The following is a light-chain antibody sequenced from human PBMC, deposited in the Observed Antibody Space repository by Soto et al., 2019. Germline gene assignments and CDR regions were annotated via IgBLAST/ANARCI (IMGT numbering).Light chain of an antibody. CDR2: AAS. J-gene: IGKJ5*01. Sequence: DIQMTQSPSSLSASVGDRVTISCRASQSIGRFLNWHQHKPGKAPKVLIYAASSLQSGVPSRFSGSGSGTDFTLTISSLQPEDFATYYCQQSYSTLPITFGQGTRLEIK. CDR1: QSIGRF. CDR3: QQSYSTLPIT. V-gene: IGKV1-39*01.